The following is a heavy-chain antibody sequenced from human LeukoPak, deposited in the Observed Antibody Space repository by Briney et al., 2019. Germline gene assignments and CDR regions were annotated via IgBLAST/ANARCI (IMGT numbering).Heavy chain of an antibody. V-gene: IGHV3-48*01. J-gene: IGHJ4*02. CDR3: TREQDREAAATIVGDY. D-gene: IGHD3-22*01. CDR1: GFTFSSCS. CDR2: ISSSSSTI. Sequence: GGSLRLSCAASGFTFSSCSMNWVRQAPGKGLEWVSYISSSSSTIYYADSVKGRFTISRDNARNSLYLEMNSLRAEDTAVYYCTREQDREAAATIVGDYWGQGTLVTVSS.